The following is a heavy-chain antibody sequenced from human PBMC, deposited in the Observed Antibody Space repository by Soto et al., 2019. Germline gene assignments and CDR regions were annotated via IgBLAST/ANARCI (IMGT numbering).Heavy chain of an antibody. D-gene: IGHD3-3*01. V-gene: IGHV3-33*01. J-gene: IGHJ6*02. CDR1: GFTFSSYG. Sequence: GGSLRLSCAASGFTFSSYGMHWVRQAPGKGLEWVAVIWYDGSNKYYADSVKGRFTISRDNSKNTLYLQMNSLRAEDTAVYYCARAYYDFWSGYYHGMDVWGQGTTVTVSS. CDR3: ARAYYDFWSGYYHGMDV. CDR2: IWYDGSNK.